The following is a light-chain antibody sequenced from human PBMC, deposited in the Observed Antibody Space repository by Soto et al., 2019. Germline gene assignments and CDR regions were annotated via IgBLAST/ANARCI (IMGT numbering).Light chain of an antibody. J-gene: IGKJ5*01. CDR1: ESVSSN. CDR3: QQYNNWPAIT. Sequence: EVVMTQSPATLSVSPGERATLSCRASESVSSNLAWYQQRPGQAPRLVIYGASTRATGIPARFSGGGSGTEFTLTISRLEPEDFAVYYCQQYNNWPAITFGQGTRLEIK. CDR2: GAS. V-gene: IGKV3-15*01.